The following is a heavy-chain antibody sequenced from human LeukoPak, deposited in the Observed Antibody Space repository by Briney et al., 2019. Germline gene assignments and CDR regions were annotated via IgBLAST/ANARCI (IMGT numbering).Heavy chain of an antibody. CDR2: ISAYNGKT. V-gene: IGHV1-18*01. CDR1: GYTFTSYG. D-gene: IGHD3-22*01. Sequence: ASVKVSCKASGYTFTSYGISWVRQAPGQGLEWMAWISAYNGKTNFARKFRGRVTMTTDTSTSTAYMELRSLRSDDTAIYYCARDRNPYYDGSGYGYCWGQGTLVTVSS. CDR3: ARDRNPYYDGSGYGYC. J-gene: IGHJ4*02.